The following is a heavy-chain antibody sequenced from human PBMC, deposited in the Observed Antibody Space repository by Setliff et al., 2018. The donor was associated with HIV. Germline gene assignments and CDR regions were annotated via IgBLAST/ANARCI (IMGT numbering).Heavy chain of an antibody. J-gene: IGHJ4*02. V-gene: IGHV4-34*01. CDR1: GGSFSGYY. D-gene: IGHD2-2*01. CDR2: IYYSGST. CDR3: ARYCGSISCRYYFDY. Sequence: SETLSLTCAVYGGSFSGYYWSWIRQPPGKGLEWIGSIYYSGSTYYNPSLKSRVTISVDTSKNQFSLKLSSVTAADTAVYYCARYCGSISCRYYFDYWGQGTLVTVSS.